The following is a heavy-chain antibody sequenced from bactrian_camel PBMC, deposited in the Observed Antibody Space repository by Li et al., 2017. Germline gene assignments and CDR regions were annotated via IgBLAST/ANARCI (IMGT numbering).Heavy chain of an antibody. V-gene: IGHV3-2*01. J-gene: IGHJ4*01. CDR1: GFSFNTYY. CDR3: ATARSNSGSWFTY. D-gene: IGHD3*01. Sequence: HVQLVESGGGLVQPGGSLRLSCAASGFSFNTYYITWVRQAPGKEREGVAGIYIYVGGGDTYYADSVTGRFTISRDNAKNTLYLQMNALKTEDTAVYYCATARSNSGSWFTYWGQGTQVTVS. CDR2: IYIYVGGGDT.